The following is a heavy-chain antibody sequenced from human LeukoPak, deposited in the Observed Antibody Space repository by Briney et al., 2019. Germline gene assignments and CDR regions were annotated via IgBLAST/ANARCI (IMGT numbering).Heavy chain of an antibody. CDR2: IYYTGST. V-gene: IGHV4-59*01. CDR1: GGSISSYH. Sequence: PSETLSLTCTVSGGSISSYHWSWIRQPPGKGLQWIGHIYYTGSTNYNPSLKSRLTISLGTSKNQFSLKLSSVTAADTAVYYCTRSLGVVIHGGMDVWGQGTTVTVSS. D-gene: IGHD3-3*01. CDR3: TRSLGVVIHGGMDV. J-gene: IGHJ6*02.